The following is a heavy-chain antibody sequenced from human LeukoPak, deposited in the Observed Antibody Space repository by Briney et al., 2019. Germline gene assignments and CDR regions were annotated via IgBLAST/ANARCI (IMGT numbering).Heavy chain of an antibody. CDR2: ISSSSSRT. V-gene: IGHV3-23*01. CDR1: GFTFSSSA. J-gene: IGHJ2*01. Sequence: PGGSLRLSCAASGFTFSSSAMSWVRQAPGKGLEWVSGISSSSSRTYYAESVKGRFTISRDNSENTLFLQMSSLRAEDTAVYYCAKRGSTYLNWYFDLWGRGSLVTVSS. CDR3: AKRGSTYLNWYFDL. D-gene: IGHD2/OR15-2a*01.